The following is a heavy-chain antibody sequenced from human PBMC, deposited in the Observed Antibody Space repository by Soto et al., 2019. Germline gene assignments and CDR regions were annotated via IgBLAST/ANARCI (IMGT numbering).Heavy chain of an antibody. V-gene: IGHV3-64*01. D-gene: IGHD6-13*01. CDR2: ISNNGAHT. Sequence: EAQLVESGGGLVQPGGSLRLSCAASRFTFSNYEMDWVRQAPGKGLEYVSGISNNGAHTDYAKSVKGRFTISRDNSENTLYLQMGSLRAEDMALYYCARRGYGSRWPNVYMDVWGKGTTVPVSS. J-gene: IGHJ6*03. CDR1: RFTFSNYE. CDR3: ARRGYGSRWPNVYMDV.